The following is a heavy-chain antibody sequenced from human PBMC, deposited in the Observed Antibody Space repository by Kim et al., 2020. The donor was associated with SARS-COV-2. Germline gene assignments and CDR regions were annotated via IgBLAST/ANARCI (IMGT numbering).Heavy chain of an antibody. J-gene: IGHJ6*02. CDR2: INTNTGNP. D-gene: IGHD1-26*01. CDR1: GYTFTSYA. V-gene: IGHV7-4-1*02. CDR3: ARDVPRGGSYSRAGYYYYGMDV. Sequence: ASVKVSCKASGYTFTSYAMNWVRQAPGQGLEWMGWINTNTGNPTYAQGFTGRFVFSLDTSVSTAYLQISSLKAEDTAVYYCARDVPRGGSYSRAGYYYYGMDVWGQGTTVTVSS.